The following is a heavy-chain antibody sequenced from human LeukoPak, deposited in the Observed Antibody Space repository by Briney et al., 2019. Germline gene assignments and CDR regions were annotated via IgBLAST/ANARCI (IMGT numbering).Heavy chain of an antibody. V-gene: IGHV4-34*01. CDR2: INHSGST. CDR1: GGSFSGYY. CDR3: ARQGEMATIDAFDI. Sequence: SETLSLTCAVYGGSFSGYYWSWIRQPPGKGLEWIGEINHSGSTNYNPSLKSRVTISVDTSKNQLSLKLSSVTAADTAVYYCARQGEMATIDAFDIWGQGTMVTVSS. J-gene: IGHJ3*02. D-gene: IGHD5-24*01.